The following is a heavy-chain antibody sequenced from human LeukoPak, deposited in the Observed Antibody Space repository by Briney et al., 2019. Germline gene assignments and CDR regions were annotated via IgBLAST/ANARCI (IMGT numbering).Heavy chain of an antibody. J-gene: IGHJ6*02. CDR1: GGSISSYY. V-gene: IGHV4-59*01. D-gene: IGHD6-13*01. Sequence: PSETLSLTCTVSGGSISSYYWSWIRQPPGKGLEWIGYIYYSGSTNYNPSLKSRVTISVDTSKNQFSLKLSSVTAADTAVYYCARALVPHYYGMDVWGQGTTATVSS. CDR2: IYYSGST. CDR3: ARALVPHYYGMDV.